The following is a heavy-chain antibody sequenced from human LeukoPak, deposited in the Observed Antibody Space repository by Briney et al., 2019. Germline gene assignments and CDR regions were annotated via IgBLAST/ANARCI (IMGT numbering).Heavy chain of an antibody. Sequence: GGSLGLACSASGFTFSSHVMHWVRQAPGKGLEYVSAISSNGGSTYYADSVKGRFTISRDNSKRSLYLQMNSLRDEDTAVYYCARDPASGGFDSWGQGILVTVSS. CDR2: ISSNGGST. D-gene: IGHD2-15*01. J-gene: IGHJ4*02. V-gene: IGHV3-64*04. CDR3: ARDPASGGFDS. CDR1: GFTFSSHV.